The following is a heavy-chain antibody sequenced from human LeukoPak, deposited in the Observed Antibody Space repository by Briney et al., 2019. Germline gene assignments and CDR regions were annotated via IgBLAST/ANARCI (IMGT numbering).Heavy chain of an antibody. Sequence: PSETLSLTCTVSGGSISSSSYYWGWIRQPPGTGLEWIGSIYYSGSTYYNPSLKSRVTISVDTSKNQFSLKLTSVIAADTAVYFCARSGTYQYSSTSDYWGQGTLVTVSS. CDR3: ARSGTYQYSSTSDY. CDR2: IYYSGST. J-gene: IGHJ4*02. CDR1: GGSISSSSYY. V-gene: IGHV4-39*07. D-gene: IGHD6-13*01.